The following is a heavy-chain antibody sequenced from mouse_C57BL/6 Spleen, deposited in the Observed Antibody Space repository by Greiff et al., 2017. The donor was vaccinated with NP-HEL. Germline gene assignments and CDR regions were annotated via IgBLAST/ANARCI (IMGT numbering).Heavy chain of an antibody. D-gene: IGHD3-2*02. Sequence: VKLQQSGPELVKPGASVKISCKASGYAFSSSWMNWVKQRPGKGLEWIGRIYPGDGDTNYNGKFKGKATLTADKSSSTAYMQLSSLTSEDSAVYFCARTAQATQFAYWGQGTLVTVSA. J-gene: IGHJ3*01. CDR1: GYAFSSSW. CDR2: IYPGDGDT. CDR3: ARTAQATQFAY. V-gene: IGHV1-82*01.